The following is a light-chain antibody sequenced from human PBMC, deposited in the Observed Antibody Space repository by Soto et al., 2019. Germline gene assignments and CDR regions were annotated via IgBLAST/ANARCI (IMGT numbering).Light chain of an antibody. J-gene: IGKJ1*01. CDR1: QSVSNS. CDR2: GAS. Sequence: IVMTQSPATLSVSPGERATLSCRASQSVSNSLAWHQQKPGQGPRLLIYGASTRATGIPARFSGSGSGTDFTLTLSSLQSEDFAVYYCQQYSKWPWTFGQGTKVEI. V-gene: IGKV3-15*01. CDR3: QQYSKWPWT.